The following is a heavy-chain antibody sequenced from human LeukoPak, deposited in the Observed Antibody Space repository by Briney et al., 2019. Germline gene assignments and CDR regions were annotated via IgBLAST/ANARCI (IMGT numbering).Heavy chain of an antibody. V-gene: IGHV3-66*01. D-gene: IGHD6-19*01. CDR1: GFTVSSNY. CDR3: ARAGMAVAGFFDY. CDR2: IYSGGST. J-gene: IGHJ4*02. Sequence: PGGSLRLSCAASGFTVSSNYMSWVRQAPGKGLEWVSVIYSGGSTYYADSVKGRFTISRDNSKNTLYLQMNSLRAEDTAVYYCARAGMAVAGFFDYWGQGTLVTVSS.